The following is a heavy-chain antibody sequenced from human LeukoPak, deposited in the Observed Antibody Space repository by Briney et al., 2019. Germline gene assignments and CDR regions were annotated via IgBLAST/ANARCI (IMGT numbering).Heavy chain of an antibody. CDR1: GFTFSSYG. J-gene: IGHJ5*02. D-gene: IGHD5-24*01. CDR2: IRYDGSNK. Sequence: GGSLRLSCAASGFTFSSYGMHWVRQAPGKGLEWVAFIRYDGSNKYYADSVKGRFTISRDNSKNTLYLQMNSLRAEDTAVYYCARERVEMATINWFDPWGQGTLVTVSS. V-gene: IGHV3-30*02. CDR3: ARERVEMATINWFDP.